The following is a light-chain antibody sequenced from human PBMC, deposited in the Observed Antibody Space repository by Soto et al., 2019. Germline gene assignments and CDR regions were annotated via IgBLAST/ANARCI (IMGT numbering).Light chain of an antibody. CDR1: SSDVGGYNY. CDR2: EVS. V-gene: IGLV2-8*01. CDR3: SAYAGSNNLG. J-gene: IGLJ2*01. Sequence: QSALTQPPSASGSPGQSGTISCTGTSSDVGGYNYVSWYQQHPGKAPKLMIYEVSKRPSGVPDRFSGSKSGNTASLTVSGRQAEDEADYYGSAYAGSNNLGLGGGPKLTVL.